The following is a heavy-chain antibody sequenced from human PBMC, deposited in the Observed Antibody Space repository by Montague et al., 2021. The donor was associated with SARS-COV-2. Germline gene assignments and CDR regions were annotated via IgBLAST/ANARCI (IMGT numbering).Heavy chain of an antibody. J-gene: IGHJ4*02. V-gene: IGHV4-39*01. D-gene: IGHD6-13*01. CDR2: IYHTGST. CDR3: ARLTFPSIASAPYFDY. CDR1: GVSISGSTYY. Sequence: SETLSLTCAVSGVSISGSTYYWGWIRQPPGKGLEWIGNIYHTGSTYYKSSLKSRVTIFQDTSKNQFSMRLKSLTAADTAVYYCARLTFPSIASAPYFDYWGQGTLVTVSS.